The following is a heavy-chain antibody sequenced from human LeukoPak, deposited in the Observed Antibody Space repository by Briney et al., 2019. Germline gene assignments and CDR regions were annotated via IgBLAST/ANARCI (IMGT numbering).Heavy chain of an antibody. J-gene: IGHJ6*04. CDR2: IKQDGSEK. Sequence: GGSLRLSRAASGFTFSSYLMSWVRQAPGKGLEWVANIKQDGSEKYYVDSVKGRFTISRDNAKNSLYLQMNSLRAEDTAVYYCARDLADVWGKGTTVTVSS. CDR1: GFTFSSYL. V-gene: IGHV3-7*01. CDR3: ARDLADV.